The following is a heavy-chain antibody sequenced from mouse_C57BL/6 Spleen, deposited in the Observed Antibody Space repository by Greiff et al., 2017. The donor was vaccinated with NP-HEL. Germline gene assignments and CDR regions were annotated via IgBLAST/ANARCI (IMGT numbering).Heavy chain of an antibody. D-gene: IGHD2-4*01. CDR3: TRNGGDYDDYFDY. CDR2: ISSGGDYI. CDR1: GFTFSSYA. Sequence: EVKLVESGEGLVKPGGSLKLSCAASGFTFSSYAMSWVRQTPEKRLEWVAYISSGGDYIYYADTVKGRFTISRDNARNTLYLQMSSLKSEDTAMYYCTRNGGDYDDYFDYWGQGTTLTVSS. V-gene: IGHV5-9-1*02. J-gene: IGHJ2*01.